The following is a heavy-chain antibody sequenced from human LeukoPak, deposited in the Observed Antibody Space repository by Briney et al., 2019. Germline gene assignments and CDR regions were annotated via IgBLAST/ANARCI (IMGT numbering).Heavy chain of an antibody. D-gene: IGHD2/OR15-2a*01. Sequence: ASVKDSSKTSGYTFTSDDINWVRQATGQGLEWMGWMNPNSGNTGYAQKFQGRVTMTRNTSISTAYMELSSLRSEDTAIYYCARSPTGLLKRNDFWGHGTLVTVSS. CDR2: MNPNSGNT. CDR1: GYTFTSDD. CDR3: ARSPTGLLKRNDF. J-gene: IGHJ4*03. V-gene: IGHV1-8*01.